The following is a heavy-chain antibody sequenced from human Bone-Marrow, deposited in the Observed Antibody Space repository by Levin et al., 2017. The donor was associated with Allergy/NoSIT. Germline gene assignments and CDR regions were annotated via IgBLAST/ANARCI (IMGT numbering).Heavy chain of an antibody. CDR2: IYPEDSDL. Sequence: HGESLKISCRGSGYNFTNYFITWVRQVPGKGLEWMGFIYPEDSDLRYNPSFQGQVTFSADKSTDTVYLQWTSLRASDTAVYYCGRQVVALAGPDYWGQGTLVIVSS. D-gene: IGHD2-21*01. V-gene: IGHV5-51*01. CDR1: GYNFTNYF. J-gene: IGHJ4*02. CDR3: GRQVVALAGPDY.